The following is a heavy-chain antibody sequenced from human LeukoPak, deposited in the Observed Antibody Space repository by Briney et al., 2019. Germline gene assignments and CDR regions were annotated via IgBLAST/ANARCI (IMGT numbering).Heavy chain of an antibody. CDR3: ARDARIAARSGNWFDP. CDR1: GYTFTSYY. J-gene: IGHJ5*02. D-gene: IGHD6-6*01. V-gene: IGHV1-46*01. Sequence: GASVKVSCKASGYTFTSYYMHWVRQAPGQGLEWMGIINPSGGGTSYAQEFQGRVTITRNTSISTAYMELSSLRSEDTAVYYCARDARIAARSGNWFDPWGQGTLVTVSS. CDR2: INPSGGGT.